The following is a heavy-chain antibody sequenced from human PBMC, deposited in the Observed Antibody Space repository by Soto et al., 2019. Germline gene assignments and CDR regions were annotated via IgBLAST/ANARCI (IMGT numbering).Heavy chain of an antibody. V-gene: IGHV3-9*01. CDR2: ISWNSGSI. D-gene: IGHD3-9*01. CDR1: GFTFDDYA. Sequence: SLRLSCAASGFTFDDYAMHWVRQAPGKGLEWVSGISWNSGSIGYADSVKGRFTISRDNAKNSLYLQMNSLRAEDTALYYCAKDSDDILTGYYDWGQGTLVTVSS. J-gene: IGHJ4*02. CDR3: AKDSDDILTGYYD.